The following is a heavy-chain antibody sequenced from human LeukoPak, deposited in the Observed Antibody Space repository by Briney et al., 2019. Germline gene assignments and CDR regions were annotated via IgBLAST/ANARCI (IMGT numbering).Heavy chain of an antibody. CDR2: IYHSGTT. Sequence: PSETLSLICAVSGVAISRGGYAWNSIRQPPGKGLEWIAYIYHSGTTYYNPSLKSRATTSVDTSKNQFSLKLSSVTAPDTAVYYCVGGRYSSGWFKDKNWFDPWGQGIPVTVSS. J-gene: IGHJ5*02. D-gene: IGHD6-19*01. V-gene: IGHV4-30-4*07. CDR1: GVAISRGGYA. CDR3: VGGRYSSGWFKDKNWFDP.